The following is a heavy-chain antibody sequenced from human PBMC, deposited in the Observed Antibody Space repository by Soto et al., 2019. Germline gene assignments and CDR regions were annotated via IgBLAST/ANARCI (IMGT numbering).Heavy chain of an antibody. CDR3: ACCSGGNCYTRLDS. D-gene: IGHD2-15*01. J-gene: IGHJ5*01. Sequence: GSLRLSCASSGLTFSSSAMTWVRQAPGKGLEWVSGISNNGNSPHYADSVKGRFTISRDNSKNTLYLQLHSLRAEDTAVYYCACCSGGNCYTRLDSWGQGPLVTVSS. CDR2: ISNNGNSP. CDR1: GLTFSSSA. V-gene: IGHV3-23*01.